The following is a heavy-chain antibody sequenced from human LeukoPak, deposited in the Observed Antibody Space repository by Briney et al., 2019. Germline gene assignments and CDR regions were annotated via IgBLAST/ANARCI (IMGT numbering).Heavy chain of an antibody. Sequence: GGSLRPSCAASGFTFSSYWMSWVRQAPGKGLEWVANIKQDGSEKYYVDSVKGRFTISRDNAKNSLYLQMNSLRAEDTAVYYCARDVHQYYDSSGYSAYWGQGTLVTVSS. CDR2: IKQDGSEK. V-gene: IGHV3-7*01. J-gene: IGHJ4*02. CDR1: GFTFSSYW. CDR3: ARDVHQYYDSSGYSAY. D-gene: IGHD3-22*01.